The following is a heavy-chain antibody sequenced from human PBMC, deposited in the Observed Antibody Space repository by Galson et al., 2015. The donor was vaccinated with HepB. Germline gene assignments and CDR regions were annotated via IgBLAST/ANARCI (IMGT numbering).Heavy chain of an antibody. D-gene: IGHD2-2*03. CDR2: IYYNGDT. Sequence: LSLTCSVSHGSINNYYWSWIRQSPGNRLEWIGSIYYNGDTTYNPSLGYRVGMSVDTSINQVSLWLTSVTAADTAVDYCARHPGRGSVGYAFDLWGQGTLVTVSA. CDR3: ARHPGRGSVGYAFDL. V-gene: IGHV4-59*08. CDR1: HGSINNYY. J-gene: IGHJ4*02.